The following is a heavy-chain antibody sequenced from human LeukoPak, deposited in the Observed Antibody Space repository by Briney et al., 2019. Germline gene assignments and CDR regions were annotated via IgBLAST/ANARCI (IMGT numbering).Heavy chain of an antibody. CDR3: TKDASGSYCPDY. CDR1: GLTFTVYA. Sequence: GRSLRLSCAASGLTFTVYAMTWGRRAPGKGRKWVSGISGSGANTHYADSVKGRFTISRDSSKNTLYLQMNSLRAEDTATYYCTKDASGSYCPDYWGQGTLVTVSS. V-gene: IGHV3-23*01. J-gene: IGHJ4*02. CDR2: ISGSGANT. D-gene: IGHD1-26*01.